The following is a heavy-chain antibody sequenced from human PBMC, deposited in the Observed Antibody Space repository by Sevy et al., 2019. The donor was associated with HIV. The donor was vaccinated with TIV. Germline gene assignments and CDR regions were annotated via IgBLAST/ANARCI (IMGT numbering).Heavy chain of an antibody. CDR1: GFTFSSYGLSSYS. V-gene: IGHV3-21*01. CDR3: ARDRGVGTSSYGMDV. J-gene: IGHJ6*02. D-gene: IGHD1-26*01. CDR2: ISSSSSYI. Sequence: GSLRLSCAASGFTFSSYGLSSYSMNWVRQAPGKGLEWVSSISSSSSYIFYADSVKGRFTISRDNAKNSVYLQMNSLRAEDTAVYYCARDRGVGTSSYGMDVWGQGTTITVSS.